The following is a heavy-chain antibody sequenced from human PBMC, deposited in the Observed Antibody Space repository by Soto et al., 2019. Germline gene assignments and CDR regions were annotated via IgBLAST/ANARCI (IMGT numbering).Heavy chain of an antibody. V-gene: IGHV3-21*01. D-gene: IGHD1-1*01. CDR2: ISSSSSYI. CDR3: AREERSHFES. CDR1: GFTFSTYS. J-gene: IGHJ4*02. Sequence: GGSLRLSCAASGFTFSTYSMNLVRQAPGKGLECVSSISSSSSYIYNADSVKGRFTISRDNAKNSLYLQMNSLRAEDTAVYYCAREERSHFESWGQGTMVTLSS.